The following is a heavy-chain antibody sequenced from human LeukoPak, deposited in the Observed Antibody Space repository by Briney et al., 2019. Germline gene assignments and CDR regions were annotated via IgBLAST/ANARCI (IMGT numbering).Heavy chain of an antibody. Sequence: PSETLSLTCAVYGGSFSGYYWSWIRQPPGKGLEWVANIKQDGSEKYYVGSVKGRFTISRDNAKNSLYLQMNSLRAEDMAVYYCARAIRDFWSGYCFDYWGQGTLVTVSS. CDR2: IKQDGSEK. D-gene: IGHD3-3*01. CDR3: ARAIRDFWSGYCFDY. CDR1: GGSFSGYY. V-gene: IGHV3-7*01. J-gene: IGHJ4*02.